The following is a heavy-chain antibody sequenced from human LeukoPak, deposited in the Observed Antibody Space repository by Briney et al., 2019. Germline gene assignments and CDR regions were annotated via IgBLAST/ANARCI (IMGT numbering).Heavy chain of an antibody. CDR2: ISGSGGST. D-gene: IGHD5-12*01. V-gene: IGHV3-23*01. CDR3: ARGRFATISLDY. J-gene: IGHJ4*02. Sequence: PGGSLRLSCAASGFTFSSYAMSWVRQAPGKGLEWVSAISGSGGSTYYADSVKGRFTISRDNSKNTLYLQMNSLRAEDTAVYYCARGRFATISLDYWGQGTLVTVSS. CDR1: GFTFSSYA.